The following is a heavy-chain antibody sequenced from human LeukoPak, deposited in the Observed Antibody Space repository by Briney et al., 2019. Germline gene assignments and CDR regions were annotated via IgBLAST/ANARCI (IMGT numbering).Heavy chain of an antibody. V-gene: IGHV3-23*01. D-gene: IGHD1-26*01. CDR2: ISGSGGST. CDR1: GFTFSSYA. J-gene: IGHJ3*02. CDR3: AKGFGRLVGATEVGAFDI. Sequence: GGSLRLSCAASGFTFSSYAMSWVRQAPGKGLEWVSAISGSGGSTCYADSVKGRFTISGDNSKNTLYLQMNSLRAEDTAVYYCAKGFGRLVGATEVGAFDIWGQGTMVTVSS.